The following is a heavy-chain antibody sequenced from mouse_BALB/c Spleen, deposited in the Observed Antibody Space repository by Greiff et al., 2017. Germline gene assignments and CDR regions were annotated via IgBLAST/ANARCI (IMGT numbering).Heavy chain of an antibody. Sequence: VQLKESGGGLVKPGGSLKLSCAASGFTFSSYAMPWVRQTPEKRLEWVASISSGGSTYYPDSVKGRFTISRDNARNILYLQMSSLRSEDTAMYYCARGGYGSRNYAMDYWGQGTSVTVSS. CDR2: ISSGGST. V-gene: IGHV5-6-5*01. D-gene: IGHD1-1*01. CDR1: GFTFSSYA. J-gene: IGHJ4*01. CDR3: ARGGYGSRNYAMDY.